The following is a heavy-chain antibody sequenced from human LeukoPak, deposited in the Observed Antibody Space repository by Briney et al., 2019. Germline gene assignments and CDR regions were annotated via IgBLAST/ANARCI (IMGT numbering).Heavy chain of an antibody. CDR2: INHSGST. CDR3: ARGGSPMGATNDY. Sequence: SETLSLTCAVYGGSFSGYYWSWIRQPPGNGLEWIGEINHSGSTNYNPSLKSRVTISVDTSKNQFSLKLSSVTAADTAVYYRARGGSPMGATNDYCSQGTLVTVSS. J-gene: IGHJ4*02. CDR1: GGSFSGYY. D-gene: IGHD1-26*01. V-gene: IGHV4-34*01.